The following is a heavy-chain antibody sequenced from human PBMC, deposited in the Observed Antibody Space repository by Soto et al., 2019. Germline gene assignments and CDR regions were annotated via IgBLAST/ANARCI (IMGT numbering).Heavy chain of an antibody. CDR3: AKVGRISSPTTGYYYGMDV. V-gene: IGHV3-30*18. Sequence: GGSLRLSCAASGFTFSSYGMHWVRQAPGKGLEWVAVISYDGSNKYYADSVKGRFTISRDNSKNTLYLQMNSLRAEDTAVYYCAKVGRISSPTTGYYYGMDVWGQGTTVTVSS. D-gene: IGHD3-3*02. J-gene: IGHJ6*02. CDR2: ISYDGSNK. CDR1: GFTFSSYG.